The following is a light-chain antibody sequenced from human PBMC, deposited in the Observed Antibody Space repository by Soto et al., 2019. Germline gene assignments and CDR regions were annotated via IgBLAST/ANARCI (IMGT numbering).Light chain of an antibody. Sequence: DIQMTQSPSSLSASVGDRVTITCRANQTIGTYLSWYQQKPGKAPKVLIHDASRLESGVPSRFSGSGSGTEFTLTINNLQPDDFAIYYCRQYDSESTFGQGTKVEIK. J-gene: IGKJ1*01. CDR1: QTIGTY. CDR3: RQYDSEST. CDR2: DAS. V-gene: IGKV1-5*01.